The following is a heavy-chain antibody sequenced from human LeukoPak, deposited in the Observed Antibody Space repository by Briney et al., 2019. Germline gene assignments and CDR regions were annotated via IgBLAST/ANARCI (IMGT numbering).Heavy chain of an antibody. CDR1: GFTFSNFA. V-gene: IGHV3-23*01. CDR2: VSDGGHNT. Sequence: KPGGSLRLSCAASGFTFSNFAMNWVRQTPGKGLEWVSTVSDGGHNTYYTDSVRGRFTISRDNSKNTLHLQMNSLRAEDTAIYYCARSLGTGSGSWSFDYWGQGILVTVSS. CDR3: ARSLGTGSGSWSFDY. J-gene: IGHJ4*02. D-gene: IGHD6-13*01.